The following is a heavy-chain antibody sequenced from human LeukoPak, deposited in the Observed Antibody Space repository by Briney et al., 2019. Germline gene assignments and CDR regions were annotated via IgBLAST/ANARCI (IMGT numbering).Heavy chain of an antibody. CDR3: ARDSSGHYYVSYNWFDP. J-gene: IGHJ5*02. D-gene: IGHD3-22*01. Sequence: PGGSLRLSCAASGFTFSTYWMHWVRQAPGKGLVWVSRINNDGSSTSYADSVKGRFTISRDNAKNTLYLQMNSLRAEDTAVYYCARDSSGHYYVSYNWFDPWGQGTLVTVSS. CDR2: INNDGSST. V-gene: IGHV3-74*01. CDR1: GFTFSTYW.